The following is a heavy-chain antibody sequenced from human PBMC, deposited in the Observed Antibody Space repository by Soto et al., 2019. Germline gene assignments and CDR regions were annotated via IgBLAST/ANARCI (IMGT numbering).Heavy chain of an antibody. V-gene: IGHV3-66*01. J-gene: IGHJ4*02. CDR3: ARSQDYSLDY. Sequence: EVQLVESGGGLVQPGGSLRLSCAASGFTVSSNYMSWVRQAPGKGLEWVSVIYSGGSTYYADSVKGRFTISRENSQNKLYLQMNRLRAEDTAVYYCARSQDYSLDYWGQGTLLTVSS. CDR1: GFTVSSNY. D-gene: IGHD2-21*01. CDR2: IYSGGST.